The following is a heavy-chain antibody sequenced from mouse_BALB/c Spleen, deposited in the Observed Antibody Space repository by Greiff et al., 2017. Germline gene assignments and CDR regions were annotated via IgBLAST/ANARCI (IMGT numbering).Heavy chain of an antibody. CDR3: TWGSSYAMDY. Sequence: EVKLEESGGGLVQPGGSMKLSCVASGFTFSNYWMNWVRQSPEKGLEWVAEIRLKSNNYATHYAESVKGRFTISRDDSKSSVYLQMNNLRAEDTGIYYCTWGSSYAMDYWGQGTSVTVSS. V-gene: IGHV6-6*02. D-gene: IGHD1-1*01. J-gene: IGHJ4*01. CDR2: IRLKSNNYAT. CDR1: GFTFSNYW.